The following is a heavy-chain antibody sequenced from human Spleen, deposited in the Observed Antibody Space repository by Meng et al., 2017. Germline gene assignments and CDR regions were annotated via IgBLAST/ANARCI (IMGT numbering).Heavy chain of an antibody. CDR3: AKDPGASSY. Sequence: ESLKISCAASGFTVSSNYMSWVRQAPGKGLEWVSAISGSGGSTYYADSVKGRFTISRDNSKNTLYLQMNSLRAEDTAVYYCAKDPGASSYWGQGTLVTVS. J-gene: IGHJ4*02. CDR1: GFTVSSNY. D-gene: IGHD4/OR15-4a*01. V-gene: IGHV3-23*01. CDR2: ISGSGGST.